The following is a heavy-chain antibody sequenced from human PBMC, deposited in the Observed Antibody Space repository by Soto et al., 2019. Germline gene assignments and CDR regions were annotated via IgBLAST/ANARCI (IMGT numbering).Heavy chain of an antibody. Sequence: PGGSLRLSCAASGFTFSSYAMSWFRQAPGKWLEWVSAISGSGGSTYYADSVKGRFTISRDNSKNTLYLQMNSLRAEDTAVYYCAKDLEDIVVVPAHYGMDVWGQGXTVTVYS. J-gene: IGHJ6*02. D-gene: IGHD2-2*01. CDR1: GFTFSSYA. CDR3: AKDLEDIVVVPAHYGMDV. V-gene: IGHV3-23*01. CDR2: ISGSGGST.